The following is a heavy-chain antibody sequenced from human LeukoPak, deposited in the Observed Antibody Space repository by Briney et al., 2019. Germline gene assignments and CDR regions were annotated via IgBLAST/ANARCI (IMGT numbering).Heavy chain of an antibody. D-gene: IGHD3-10*01. J-gene: IGHJ5*02. CDR1: GYTFTGYY. Sequence: GASVKVSCKASGYTFTGYYMHWVRQAPGQGLEWMGWINPNSGDTNYAQKFQGRVTMTRDTSISTAYMELSRLTSDDTAIYYCARDHFYYSGNYEYCFDPWGQGTLVTVSS. CDR3: ARDHFYYSGNYEYCFDP. V-gene: IGHV1-2*02. CDR2: INPNSGDT.